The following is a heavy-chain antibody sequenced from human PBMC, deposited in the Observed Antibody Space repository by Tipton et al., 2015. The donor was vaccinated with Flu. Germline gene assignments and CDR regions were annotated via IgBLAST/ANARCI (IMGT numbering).Heavy chain of an antibody. CDR3: ARDEGGTYPD. V-gene: IGHV3-23*01. CDR2: ISGSGLST. CDR1: GFTFSKYA. Sequence: SLRLSCAASGFTFSKYAMRWVRHAPGRGLEWVAHISGSGLSTYYADSVKGRFAISRDNSKNILYLQMNSLRADGTAVYFCARDEGGTYPDWGQGTLVTVSS. D-gene: IGHD1-14*01. J-gene: IGHJ4*02.